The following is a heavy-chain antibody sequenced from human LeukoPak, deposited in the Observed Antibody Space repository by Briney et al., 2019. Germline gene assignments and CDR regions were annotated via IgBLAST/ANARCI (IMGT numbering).Heavy chain of an antibody. V-gene: IGHV3-7*02. CDR3: AKSSQGAFDI. J-gene: IGHJ3*02. CDR1: GFTFSSSW. CDR2: IKQDGREK. Sequence: GGSLRLSCAASGFTFSSSWMSWVRQAPGKGLEWVANIKQDGREKYYVDSVKGRFTISRDNAKNSLYLQMNSLRAEDTAVYYCAKSSQGAFDIWGQGTMVTVSS. D-gene: IGHD2-15*01.